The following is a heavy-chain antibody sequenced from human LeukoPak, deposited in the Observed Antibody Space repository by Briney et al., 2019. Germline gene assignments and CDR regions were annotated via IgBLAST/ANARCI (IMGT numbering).Heavy chain of an antibody. J-gene: IGHJ5*02. D-gene: IGHD6-6*01. CDR2: IYYSGST. CDR3: ARQHSSSSCWFDP. V-gene: IGHV4-39*01. Sequence: KPSETLSLTCTVSGGSISSSSYYWGWIRQPPGKGLEWIGSIYYSGSTYYNPSLKSRVTISVDTSKNQFSLKLSSVTAADTAVYYCARQHSSSSCWFDPWGQGTLVTVSS. CDR1: GGSISSSSYY.